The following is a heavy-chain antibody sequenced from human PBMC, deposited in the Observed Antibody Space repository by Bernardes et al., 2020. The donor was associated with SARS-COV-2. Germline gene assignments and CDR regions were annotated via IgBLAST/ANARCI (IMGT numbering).Heavy chain of an antibody. CDR2: FYYSGGT. Sequence: SETLSLTCSVSRDPTSSTSYYWAWLRQPPGKGLEWIAMFYYSGGTYYNSSFESRVTMSGDASRTKFSLTLTSVTTADTAMYYCASRTLELTYDAVDLWGQGTMVTVSS. J-gene: IGHJ3*01. CDR3: ASRTLELTYDAVDL. CDR1: RDPTSSTSYY. V-gene: IGHV4-39*01. D-gene: IGHD1-7*01.